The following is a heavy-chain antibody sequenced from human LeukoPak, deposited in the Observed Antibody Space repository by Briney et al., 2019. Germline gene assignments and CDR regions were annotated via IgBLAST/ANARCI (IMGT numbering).Heavy chain of an antibody. CDR3: ASSLSYYYYGMDV. V-gene: IGHV4-4*07. J-gene: IGHJ6*02. CDR2: IYTSGGT. Sequence: PSETLSLTCTVSGGSISSYYWSWIRQPAGKGLEWIGRIYTSGGTNYNPSLKSRVTMSVDTSKNQFSLKLSSVTAADTAVYYCASSLSYYYYGMDVWGQGTTVTVSS. CDR1: GGSISSYY.